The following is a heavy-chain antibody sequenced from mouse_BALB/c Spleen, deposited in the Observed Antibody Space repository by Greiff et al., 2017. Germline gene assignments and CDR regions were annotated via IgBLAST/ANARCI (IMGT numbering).Heavy chain of an antibody. V-gene: IGHV1-14*01. CDR2: INPYNDGT. J-gene: IGHJ2*01. Sequence: EVQLQQSGPELVKPGASVKMSCKASGYTFTSYVMHWVKQKPGQGLEWIGYINPYNDGTKYNEKFKGKATLTSDKSSSTAYMELSSLTSEDSAVYYCARFGRITTVVATGGYYFDYWGQGTTLTVSS. D-gene: IGHD1-1*01. CDR3: ARFGRITTVVATGGYYFDY. CDR1: GYTFTSYV.